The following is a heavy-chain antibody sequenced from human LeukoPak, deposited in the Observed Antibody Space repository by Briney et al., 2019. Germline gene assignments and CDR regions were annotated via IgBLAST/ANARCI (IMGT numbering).Heavy chain of an antibody. J-gene: IGHJ4*02. D-gene: IGHD6-19*01. V-gene: IGHV4-30-2*01. Sequence: PSQTLSLTCAVSGGSISSGGYSWSWIRQPPGKGLEWIGYIYHSGSTYYNPSLKSRVTISVDRSKNQFSLKLSSVTAADTAVYYCARWIRSGWHPSFDYWGQGTLVTVSS. CDR3: ARWIRSGWHPSFDY. CDR2: IYHSGST. CDR1: GGSISSGGYS.